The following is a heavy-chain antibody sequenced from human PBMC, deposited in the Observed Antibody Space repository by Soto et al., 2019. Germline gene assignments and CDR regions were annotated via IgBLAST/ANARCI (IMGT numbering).Heavy chain of an antibody. Sequence: ASVKVSCKASGYTFTSYYMHWVRQAPEQGLEWMGIINPSGGSTSYAQKFQGRVTMTRDTSTSTVYMELSSLRSEDTAVYYCARVHYGDYEFSYFDYWGQGALVTVSS. J-gene: IGHJ4*02. V-gene: IGHV1-46*01. CDR1: GYTFTSYY. D-gene: IGHD4-17*01. CDR2: INPSGGST. CDR3: ARVHYGDYEFSYFDY.